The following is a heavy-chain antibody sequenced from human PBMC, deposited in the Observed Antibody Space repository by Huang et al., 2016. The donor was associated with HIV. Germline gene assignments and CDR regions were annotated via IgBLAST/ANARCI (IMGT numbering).Heavy chain of an antibody. V-gene: IGHV3-72*01. CDR2: SRNKGRSYTT. CDR1: GFTFSDHY. J-gene: IGHJ6*02. CDR3: TGALASDTGMDV. Sequence: EVQLVESGGGLVQPGGSLRLSCAASGFTFSDHYMDWVRQAQGKGVEWGGRSRNKGRSYTTEYAASVKGRFTISRDDSETSLYLQMNSLRTEDSAVYYCTGALASDTGMDVWGQGTTVTVSS. D-gene: IGHD6-19*01.